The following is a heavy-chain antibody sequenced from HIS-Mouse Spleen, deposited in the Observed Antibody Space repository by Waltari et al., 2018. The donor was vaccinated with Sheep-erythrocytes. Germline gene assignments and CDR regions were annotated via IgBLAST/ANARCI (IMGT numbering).Heavy chain of an antibody. D-gene: IGHD7-27*01. CDR3: ARDPLTEADY. V-gene: IGHV4-31*02. J-gene: IGHJ4*02. Sequence: PGKGLEWIGYIYYSGSTYYNPSFKSRVTISVDTSKNQFSLKLSSVTVADTDVYDCARDPLTEADYWGQGTLVTVSS. CDR2: IYYSGST.